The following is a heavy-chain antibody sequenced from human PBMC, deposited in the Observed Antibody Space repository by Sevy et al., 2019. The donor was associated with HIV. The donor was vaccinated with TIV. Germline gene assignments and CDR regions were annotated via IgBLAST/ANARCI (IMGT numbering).Heavy chain of an antibody. CDR3: ARHKFSSGYYRGYYFDY. CDR2: IKTDTEKT. D-gene: IGHD3-22*01. CDR1: GCIFTKYG. V-gene: IGHV1-18*01. J-gene: IGHJ4*02. Sequence: ASVKVSCKASGCIFTKYGISWVRQAPGQGLEWMGWIKTDTEKTNHAQKLQGRVTMTTDTSTNTAYMELRSLRSDDTAVYYCARHKFSSGYYRGYYFDYWGQGTLVTVSS.